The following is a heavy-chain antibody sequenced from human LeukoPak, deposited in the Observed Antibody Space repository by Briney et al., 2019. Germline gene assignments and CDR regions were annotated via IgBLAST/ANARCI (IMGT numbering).Heavy chain of an antibody. Sequence: GGSLRLSCAASGFTFSSYAMHWVRQAPGKGLEWVSGISWNSGSVGYADSVKGRFTISRDNAKNSLYLQMNSLRVEDTALYYCAKGSGNLHSSFDYWGQGTLVTVSS. CDR2: ISWNSGSV. V-gene: IGHV3-9*01. J-gene: IGHJ4*02. CDR3: AKGSGNLHSSFDY. CDR1: GFTFSSYA. D-gene: IGHD3-10*01.